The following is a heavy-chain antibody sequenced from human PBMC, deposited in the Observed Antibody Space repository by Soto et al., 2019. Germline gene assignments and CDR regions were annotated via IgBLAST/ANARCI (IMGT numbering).Heavy chain of an antibody. Sequence: QVQLVQSGAEVKKPGSSVKVSCKASGGTFSSYTISWVRQAPGQGLEWMGRIIPILGIANYAQKFQGRVTITADKSTSTAYMDLSSLRSEDTAVYYCGRDLGGPEPSWGQGTLVTVSS. D-gene: IGHD3-16*01. CDR1: GGTFSSYT. J-gene: IGHJ5*02. V-gene: IGHV1-69*08. CDR2: IIPILGIA. CDR3: GRDLGGPEPS.